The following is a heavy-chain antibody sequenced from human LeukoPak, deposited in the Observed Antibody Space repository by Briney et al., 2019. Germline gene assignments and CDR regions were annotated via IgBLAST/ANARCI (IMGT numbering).Heavy chain of an antibody. Sequence: GGSLRLSCATSGFSFSSYEMNWVRQAPGKGLEWVSYISSSGSIMYSADSVKGRFTISRDNAKNSLYLQMNSLRAEDTAIYYCSGQYSSSSVVDYWGQGTLVTVSS. J-gene: IGHJ4*02. V-gene: IGHV3-48*03. CDR2: ISSSGSIM. CDR3: SGQYSSSSVVDY. CDR1: GFSFSSYE. D-gene: IGHD6-6*01.